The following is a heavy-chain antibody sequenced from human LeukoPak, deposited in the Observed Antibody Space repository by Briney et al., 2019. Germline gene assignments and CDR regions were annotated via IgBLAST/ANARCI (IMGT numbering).Heavy chain of an antibody. CDR1: GFTFSSYW. D-gene: IGHD2-2*01. Sequence: GGSLRLSCAASGFTFSSYWMHWVRHAPGKGLVWVARINGDGSSTSYADSVKGRFTIPRDNAKNTLYLQMNSLRAEDTAVYYCARGRYCSSTSCYWIDYWGQGTLVTVSS. CDR2: INGDGSST. CDR3: ARGRYCSSTSCYWIDY. J-gene: IGHJ4*02. V-gene: IGHV3-74*01.